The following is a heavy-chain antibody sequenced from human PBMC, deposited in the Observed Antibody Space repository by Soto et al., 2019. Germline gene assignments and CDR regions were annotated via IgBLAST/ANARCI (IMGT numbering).Heavy chain of an antibody. CDR1: GFTFSSYS. D-gene: IGHD4-17*01. Sequence: GGSLRLSCAASGFTFSSYSMNWVRQAPGKGLEWVSYISSSSSTIYYADSVKGRFTISRDNAKNSLYLQMNSLRAEDTAVYYCARGDGDYVTAFDIWGQGTMVTVSS. J-gene: IGHJ3*02. CDR2: ISSSSSTI. CDR3: ARGDGDYVTAFDI. V-gene: IGHV3-48*01.